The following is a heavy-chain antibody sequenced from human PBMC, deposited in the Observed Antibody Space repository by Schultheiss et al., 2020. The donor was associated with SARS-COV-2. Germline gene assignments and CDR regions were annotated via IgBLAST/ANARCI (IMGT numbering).Heavy chain of an antibody. CDR2: IYYSGST. CDR1: GFSLSTSGVG. J-gene: IGHJ5*01. Sequence: SGPTLVKPTQTLTLTCTFSGFSLSTSGVGVGWIRQPPGKGLEWIGYIYYSGSTNYNPSLKSRVTILADTSKKQFSLRLSSVTAADTAVYYCASGYHNWFDSWGQGTLVTVSS. V-gene: IGHV4-61*08. CDR3: ASGYHNWFDS. D-gene: IGHD3-22*01.